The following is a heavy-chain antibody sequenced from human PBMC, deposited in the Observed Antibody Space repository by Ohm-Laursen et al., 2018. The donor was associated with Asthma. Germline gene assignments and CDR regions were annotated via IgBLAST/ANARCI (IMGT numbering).Heavy chain of an antibody. CDR2: ISYDGSNK. V-gene: IGHV3-30-3*01. D-gene: IGHD2-2*01. Sequence: SLRLSCAASGFTFSSYAMHWVRQAPGKGLEWVAVISYDGSNKYYADSVKGRFTISRDNSKNTLYLQMNSLRAEDTAVYYCARDRRYCSSTSCPMRYYGMDVWGQGTTVTVSS. J-gene: IGHJ6*02. CDR1: GFTFSSYA. CDR3: ARDRRYCSSTSCPMRYYGMDV.